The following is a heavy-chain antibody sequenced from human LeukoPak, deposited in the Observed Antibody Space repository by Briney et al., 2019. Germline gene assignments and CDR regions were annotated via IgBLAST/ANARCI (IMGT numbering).Heavy chain of an antibody. Sequence: GGSLRLSCAVSGFTFSSYSMNWVRQAPGKGLEWVSAISGSGGSTYYADSVKGRFTISRDNSKNTLYLQMNSLRAEDTAVYYCAKDRALSSGWYGGPIDYWGQGTLVTVSS. D-gene: IGHD6-19*01. J-gene: IGHJ4*02. V-gene: IGHV3-23*01. CDR1: GFTFSSYS. CDR2: ISGSGGST. CDR3: AKDRALSSGWYGGPIDY.